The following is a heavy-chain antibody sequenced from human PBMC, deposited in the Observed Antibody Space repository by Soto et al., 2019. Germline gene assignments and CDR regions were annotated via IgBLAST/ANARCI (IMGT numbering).Heavy chain of an antibody. CDR3: ARGGLYGDYGDAFDI. CDR1: GFTFSSYS. Sequence: GGSLRLSCAASGFTFSSYSMNWVRQAPGKGLEWVSSISSSSSYIYYADSVKGRFTISRDNAKNSLYLQMNSLRAEDTAVYYCARGGLYGDYGDAFDIWGQGAMVTVSS. J-gene: IGHJ3*02. V-gene: IGHV3-21*01. CDR2: ISSSSSYI. D-gene: IGHD4-17*01.